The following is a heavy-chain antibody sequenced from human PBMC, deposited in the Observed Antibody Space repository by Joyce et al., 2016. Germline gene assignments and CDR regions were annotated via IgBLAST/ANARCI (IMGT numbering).Heavy chain of an antibody. CDR3: AHGSGWLFDY. D-gene: IGHD6-19*01. CDR2: IYWNDDN. Sequence: QITLKESGPTLVKPTQTLTLTCTFSGFSLSSREVGVGLIRQPPQKALEWLALIYWNDDNHYSPSLRSRLTVTKDTSKNQVVLTMTNLDPVDTATYYCAHGSGWLFDYWGPGTPVTVSS. J-gene: IGHJ4*02. CDR1: GFSLSSREVG. V-gene: IGHV2-5*01.